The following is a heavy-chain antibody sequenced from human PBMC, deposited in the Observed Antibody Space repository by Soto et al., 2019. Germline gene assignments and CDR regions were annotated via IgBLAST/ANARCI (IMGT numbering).Heavy chain of an antibody. V-gene: IGHV4-30-2*01. J-gene: IGHJ5*02. CDR1: GGYIVSGGYC. CDR2: XYXRXXX. D-gene: IGHD6-19*01. Sequence: PSETLSLTCAVSGGYIVSGGYCWSWIRQPPGKGXEXIXXXYXRXXXYXXXSLKSRVTISLDLSKNQFSLNLNSVTAADTAVYYCARVASSGWYDAWGQGTLVTVSS. CDR3: ARVASSGWYDA.